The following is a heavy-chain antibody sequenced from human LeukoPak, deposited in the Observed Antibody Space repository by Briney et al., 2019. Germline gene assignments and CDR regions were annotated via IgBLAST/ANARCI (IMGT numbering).Heavy chain of an antibody. D-gene: IGHD3-22*01. Sequence: SETLSLTCTVSGGSISSGGYSWSWIRQHPGKGLEWIGYIYYSGSTYYNPSPKSRVTISVDTSKNQFSLKLSSVTAADTAVYYCARENYYDSSGYYSPPRMNYFDYWGQGTLVTVSS. CDR3: ARENYYDSSGYYSPPRMNYFDY. CDR1: GGSISSGGYS. CDR2: IYYSGST. V-gene: IGHV4-31*03. J-gene: IGHJ4*02.